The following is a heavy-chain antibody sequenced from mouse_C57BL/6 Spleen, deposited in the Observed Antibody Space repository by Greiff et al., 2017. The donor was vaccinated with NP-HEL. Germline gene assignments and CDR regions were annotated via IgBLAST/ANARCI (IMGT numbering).Heavy chain of an antibody. Sequence: QVQLQQPGAELVKPGASVKVSCKASGYTFTSYWMHWVKQRPGQGLEWIGKIHPSDSDTNYNQKFKGKATLTVDKSSSTAYMQLGRLTSEDSAVYYCEIGDAMGDWGKGTSVTVAT. CDR1: GYTFTSYW. CDR3: EIGDAMGD. J-gene: IGHJ4*01. CDR2: IHPSDSDT. V-gene: IGHV1-74*01.